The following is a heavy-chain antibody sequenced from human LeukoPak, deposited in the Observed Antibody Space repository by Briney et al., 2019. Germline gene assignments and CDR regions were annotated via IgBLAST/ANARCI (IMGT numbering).Heavy chain of an antibody. CDR3: ARGPGTTFGLDY. J-gene: IGHJ4*02. Sequence: AASVKVSCKASGGTFSIYAISWVRQAPGQGLEWMGGIIPIFGTANYAQKFQGRVTITADESTSTAYMELSSLRSEDTAVYYCARGPGTTFGLDYWGQGTLVTVSS. CDR1: GGTFSIYA. D-gene: IGHD1-1*01. CDR2: IIPIFGTA. V-gene: IGHV1-69*13.